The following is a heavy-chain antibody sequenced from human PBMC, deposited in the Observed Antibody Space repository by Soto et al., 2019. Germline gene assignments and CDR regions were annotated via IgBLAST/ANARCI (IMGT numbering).Heavy chain of an antibody. D-gene: IGHD6-19*01. CDR3: AKGGRQSLVTSDFNY. CDR2: VSHDGRNT. V-gene: IGHV3-30*18. Sequence: KGLEWVAVVSHDGRNTHYADSVKGRFTIARDSSKNTVSLEMTSLRAEDTAVYYCAKGGRQSLVTSDFNYWGQRPLLSVYS. J-gene: IGHJ4*02.